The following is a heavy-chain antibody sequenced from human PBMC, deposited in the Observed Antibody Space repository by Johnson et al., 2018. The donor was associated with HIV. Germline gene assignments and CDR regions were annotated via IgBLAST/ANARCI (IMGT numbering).Heavy chain of an antibody. V-gene: IGHV3-11*04. CDR1: GFSFSDYY. D-gene: IGHD7-27*01. Sequence: QVQLVESGGGLVKPGGSLRLSCAASGFSFSDYYMSWIRQTPGKGLEWVSYISSSGTTVYYADSVTGRFSISRDNAKHSLYLQMNSLRAEDTAVYYCARERRANWDPNDAFDIWGQGTMVTVSS. CDR3: ARERRANWDPNDAFDI. J-gene: IGHJ3*02. CDR2: ISSSGTTV.